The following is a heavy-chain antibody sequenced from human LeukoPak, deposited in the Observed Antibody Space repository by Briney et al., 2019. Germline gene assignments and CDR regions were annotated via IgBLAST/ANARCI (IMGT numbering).Heavy chain of an antibody. D-gene: IGHD2-2*01. Sequence: GGSLRLSCAASGFTFSTYWMSWIRQAPGKGLEWVANVKQDGGQRNYVDSVRGRFTISRDNAKNSVFLQMNSLRVEDTALYYCARGEKYPSRFGMDVWGQGTTVTVSS. J-gene: IGHJ6*02. CDR2: VKQDGGQR. V-gene: IGHV3-7*03. CDR1: GFTFSTYW. CDR3: ARGEKYPSRFGMDV.